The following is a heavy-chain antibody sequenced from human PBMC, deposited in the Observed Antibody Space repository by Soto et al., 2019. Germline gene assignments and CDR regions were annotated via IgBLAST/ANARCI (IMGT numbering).Heavy chain of an antibody. CDR1: GGTFSSYA. V-gene: IGHV1-69*01. CDR2: IIPIFGTA. D-gene: IGHD6-13*01. J-gene: IGHJ5*02. Sequence: QVQLVQSGAEVKKPGSSVKVSCKASGGTFSSYAISWVRQAPGQGLEWMGGIIPIFGTANYAQKFQGRVTITADESPSKAYMELSSLRSEDTAVYYCARRSTASSSWLGWFDPWGQGTLVTVSS. CDR3: ARRSTASSSWLGWFDP.